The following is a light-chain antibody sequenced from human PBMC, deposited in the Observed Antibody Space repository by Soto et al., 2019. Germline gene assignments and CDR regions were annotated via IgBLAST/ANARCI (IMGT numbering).Light chain of an antibody. CDR2: AVN. J-gene: IGLJ3*02. V-gene: IGLV2-11*01. Sequence: QSALTQPRSVSGSPGQSVTISCTGTSSDVGDYNYVSWYQQHPGKAPKLLIYAVNMRPSGVPDRFSGCKSGNTASLTISGLQAEDEADYSCCSYAGSYTWVFGGGTKPTVL. CDR1: SSDVGDYNY. CDR3: CSYAGSYTWV.